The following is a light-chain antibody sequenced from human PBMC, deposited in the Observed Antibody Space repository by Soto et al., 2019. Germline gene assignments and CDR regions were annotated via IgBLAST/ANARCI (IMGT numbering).Light chain of an antibody. CDR1: QNLSRN. J-gene: IGKJ2*01. V-gene: IGKV3-15*01. CDR3: QQYDRWPHT. Sequence: EIEMTQSPATLSVSPGERATLSCRASQNLSRNLAWYQQQPGQAPRLLIYGASTRATGISARFSGSGSGTDFTLTISSLQSEAFAVYFCQQYDRWPHTFGPGTKLEIK. CDR2: GAS.